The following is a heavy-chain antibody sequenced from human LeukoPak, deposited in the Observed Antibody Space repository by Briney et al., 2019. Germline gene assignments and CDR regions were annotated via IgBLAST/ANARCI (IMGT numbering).Heavy chain of an antibody. V-gene: IGHV4-59*01. CDR2: IYYSGST. CDR3: ARGGYSGYDPPNYYFDY. J-gene: IGHJ4*02. Sequence: PSETLSLTCTVSGGFISSYYWSWIRQPPGKGLEWIGYIYYSGSTNYNPSLKSRVTISVDTSKNQFSLKLSSVTAADTAVYYCARGGYSGYDPPNYYFDYWGQGTLVTVSS. CDR1: GGFISSYY. D-gene: IGHD5-12*01.